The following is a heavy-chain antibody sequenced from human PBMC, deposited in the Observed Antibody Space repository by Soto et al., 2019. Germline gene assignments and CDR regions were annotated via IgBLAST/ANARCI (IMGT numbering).Heavy chain of an antibody. CDR2: TYHSGTT. CDR3: VREVNSSAARGPNWFDP. V-gene: IGHV4-4*02. J-gene: IGHJ5*02. Sequence: PSETLSLTCAVSGDSINNSHWWSWVRQTPGKGLEWIGETYHSGTTNYNPSLKTRVTISIDKSKNQFSLKMNSVTAADTAVYYYVREVNSSAARGPNWFDPWGQGTLVTVSS. D-gene: IGHD6-25*01. CDR1: GDSINNSHW.